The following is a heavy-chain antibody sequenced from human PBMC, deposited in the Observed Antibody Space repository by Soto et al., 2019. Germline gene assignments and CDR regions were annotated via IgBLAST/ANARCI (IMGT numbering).Heavy chain of an antibody. D-gene: IGHD3-3*01. CDR1: GFTFSSYG. Sequence: GGSLRLSCAASGFTFSSYGMHWVRQAPGKGLEWVAVIWYDGSNKYYADSVKGRFTISRDNSKNTLYLQMNSLRAEDTAVYYCAREKNYDFWSGYYPPTYWGQGTLVTVSS. CDR3: AREKNYDFWSGYYPPTY. CDR2: IWYDGSNK. V-gene: IGHV3-33*01. J-gene: IGHJ4*02.